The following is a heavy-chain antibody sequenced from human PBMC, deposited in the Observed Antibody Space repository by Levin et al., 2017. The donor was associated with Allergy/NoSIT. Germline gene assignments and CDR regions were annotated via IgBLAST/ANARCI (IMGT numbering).Heavy chain of an antibody. CDR1: GFTFDNYA. CDR3: AKDTGYTYGNRGFDF. D-gene: IGHD5-18*01. J-gene: IGHJ4*02. Sequence: SLKISCAASGFTFDNYAMHWVRQAPGKGLEWVSGISWHSGNIQYADSVKGRFTISRDNTKNSLYLQMNSLRPEDTALYYCAKDTGYTYGNRGFDFWGQGTLVTVSS. V-gene: IGHV3-9*01. CDR2: ISWHSGNI.